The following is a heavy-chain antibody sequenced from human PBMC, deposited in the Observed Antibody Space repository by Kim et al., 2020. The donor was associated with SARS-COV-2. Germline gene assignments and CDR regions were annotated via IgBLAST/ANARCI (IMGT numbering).Heavy chain of an antibody. CDR3: AKEGFTVVRYYYYYYYGMDV. CDR1: GFTFSSYY. V-gene: IGHV3-74*01. CDR2: INNDGSTT. J-gene: IGHJ6*02. Sequence: GGSLRLSCAASGFTFSSYYMHWVRQAPGKGLEWVSRINNDGSTTNYADSVKGRFTISRDSAKNILYLQMNSLRAEDTAVYYCAKEGFTVVRYYYYYYYGMDVWGQGTTVTVSS. D-gene: IGHD2-15*01.